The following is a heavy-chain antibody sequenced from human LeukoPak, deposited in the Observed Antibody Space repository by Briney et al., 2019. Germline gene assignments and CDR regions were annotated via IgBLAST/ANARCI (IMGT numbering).Heavy chain of an antibody. D-gene: IGHD3-22*01. CDR3: ARHDRYYYDTSGYYFDC. J-gene: IGHJ4*02. CDR2: VSSSGDT. CDR1: GGSISSYY. Sequence: SETLSLTCTVSGGSISSYYWSWIRQPPGKGLEWIGYVSSSGDTDYNPSLKSRVTISVHSSNNQFSLKLSSVTAADTAVYYCARHDRYYYDTSGYYFDCWGQGTLVTVSS. V-gene: IGHV4-59*08.